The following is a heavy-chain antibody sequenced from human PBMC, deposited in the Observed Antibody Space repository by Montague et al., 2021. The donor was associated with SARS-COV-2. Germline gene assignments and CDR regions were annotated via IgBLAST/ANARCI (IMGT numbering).Heavy chain of an antibody. CDR2: TYYKSTWKS. V-gene: IGHV6-1*01. CDR3: VRGIEAAGSYDY. Sequence: CAISGDSVSSNSATWNWIRQSPSRGLEWLGRTYYKSTWKSDYARSVKSRIAINPDTSKNQFSQQLSSVTPEDTALYYCVRGIEAAGSYDYWGQGTLVTVTS. D-gene: IGHD6-13*01. J-gene: IGHJ4*02. CDR1: GDSVSSNSAT.